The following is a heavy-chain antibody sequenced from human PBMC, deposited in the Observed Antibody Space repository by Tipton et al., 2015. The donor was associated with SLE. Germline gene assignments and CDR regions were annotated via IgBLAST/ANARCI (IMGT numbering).Heavy chain of an antibody. J-gene: IGHJ4*02. V-gene: IGHV4-34*01. CDR1: GGSFSGYY. D-gene: IGHD6-19*01. CDR2: INHSGST. Sequence: AGLVKPSETLSLTCAVYGGSFSGYYWSWIRQPPGKGLEWIGEINHSGSTNYNPSLKSRVTISVDTSKNQFSLKLSSVTAADTAVYYCARGKGYSSGWYGGTFDYWGQGTLVTVSS. CDR3: ARGKGYSSGWYGGTFDY.